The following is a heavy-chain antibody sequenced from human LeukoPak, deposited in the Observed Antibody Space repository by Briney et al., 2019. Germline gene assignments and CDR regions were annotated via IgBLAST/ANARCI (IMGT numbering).Heavy chain of an antibody. CDR1: GYRFTSNW. V-gene: IGHV5-51*01. D-gene: IGHD3-16*01. CDR2: IYPGDSDT. J-gene: IGHJ4*02. Sequence: GESLKISCKGSGYRFTSNWIAWVRQMPGKGLKWMGIIYPGDSDTRYSTSFQGQVTISADKSISTAYLQWSSLRASDTAIYFCAYGKYYFDYWGQGTLVTVSS. CDR3: AYGKYYFDY.